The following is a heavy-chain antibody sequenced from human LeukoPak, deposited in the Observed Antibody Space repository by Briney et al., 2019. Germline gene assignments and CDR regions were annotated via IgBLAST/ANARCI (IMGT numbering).Heavy chain of an antibody. CDR1: GFTFDDYA. J-gene: IGHJ6*02. CDR3: ARGNRDSSGFYFYYGMDV. Sequence: GGSLRLSCAASGFTFDDYAMFWVRQAPGKGLEWVSGNSWDSRNIGYAASVKGRFTTSRDNGKNSLYLQMNSLRPDDTALYYCARGNRDSSGFYFYYGMDVWGPGSTVTVSS. CDR2: NSWDSRNI. V-gene: IGHV3-9*01. D-gene: IGHD6-19*01.